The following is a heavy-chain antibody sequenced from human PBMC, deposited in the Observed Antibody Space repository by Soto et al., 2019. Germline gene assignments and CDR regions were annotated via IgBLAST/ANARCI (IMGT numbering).Heavy chain of an antibody. Sequence: PSETLSLTCAVSGGSISSGGYSWSWIRQPPGKGLEWIGYIYHSGSTYYNPSLKSRVTISVDRSKNQFSLKLSSVTAADTAVYYCAGGGSYYDSSGYYFWWYFDLWGRGTLVTAPQ. V-gene: IGHV4-30-2*01. J-gene: IGHJ2*01. CDR1: GGSISSGGYS. CDR3: AGGGSYYDSSGYYFWWYFDL. D-gene: IGHD3-22*01. CDR2: IYHSGST.